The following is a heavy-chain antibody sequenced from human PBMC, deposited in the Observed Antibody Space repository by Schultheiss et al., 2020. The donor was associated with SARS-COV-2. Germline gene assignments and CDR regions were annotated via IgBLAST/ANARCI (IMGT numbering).Heavy chain of an antibody. D-gene: IGHD3-22*01. V-gene: IGHV4-34*01. CDR2: IYYSGST. CDR1: GGSFSGYY. Sequence: ESLKISCAVYGGSFSGYYWSWIRQPPGKGLEWIGYIYYSGSTNYNPSLKSRVTISVDTSKKQFSLKLSSVSAADTAVYYCARARDHYYDSSGYYYSAHYFDYWGQGTLVTVSS. CDR3: ARARDHYYDSSGYYYSAHYFDY. J-gene: IGHJ4*02.